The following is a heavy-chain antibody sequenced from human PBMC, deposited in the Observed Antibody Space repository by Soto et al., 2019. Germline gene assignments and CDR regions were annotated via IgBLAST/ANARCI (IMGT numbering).Heavy chain of an antibody. CDR1: GGTFSSYT. V-gene: IGHV1-69*04. Sequence: SVKVSCKASGGTFSSYTISWVRQAPGQGLEWMGRFIPILGIANYAQKFQGRVTITADKSTSTAYMELSSLRSEDTAVYYCAREGYCSGGSCYSFDYYYYYMEVWGKGTTVTVSS. D-gene: IGHD2-15*01. CDR2: FIPILGIA. J-gene: IGHJ6*03. CDR3: AREGYCSGGSCYSFDYYYYYMEV.